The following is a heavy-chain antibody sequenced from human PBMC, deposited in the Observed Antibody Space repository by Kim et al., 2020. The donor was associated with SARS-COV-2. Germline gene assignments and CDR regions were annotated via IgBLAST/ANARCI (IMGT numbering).Heavy chain of an antibody. CDR2: IYQSGST. CDR3: ARGWYGFPGGGNYFDY. J-gene: IGHJ4*02. Sequence: SETLSLTCAVSGGSISSGGYSWSWIRQPPGKGLEWIGYIYQSGSTFYNPSLQSRVTISIDRSNNQFSLKLSSVTAADTAVYHCARGWYGFPGGGNYFDYWGQGTLVTVSS. D-gene: IGHD6-13*01. V-gene: IGHV4-30-2*01. CDR1: GGSISSGGYS.